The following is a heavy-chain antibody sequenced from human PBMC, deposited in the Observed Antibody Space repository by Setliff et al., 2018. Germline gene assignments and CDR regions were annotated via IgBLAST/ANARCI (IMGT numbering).Heavy chain of an antibody. D-gene: IGHD1-1*01. V-gene: IGHV4-4*08. J-gene: IGHJ3*02. CDR1: GGSISSYY. Sequence: PSETLSLTCSVSGGSISSYYWGWIRQPPGKGLEWIGYIYTRGSTNYNPSLQSRVTISVDTAKKQFSLKLNSVTAADTAIYYCARGGGRIRQLGATGVHTFDIWGQGTMVTVSS. CDR2: IYTRGST. CDR3: ARGGGRIRQLGATGVHTFDI.